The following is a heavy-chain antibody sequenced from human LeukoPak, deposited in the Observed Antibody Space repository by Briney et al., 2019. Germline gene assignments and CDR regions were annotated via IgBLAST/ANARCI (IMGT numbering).Heavy chain of an antibody. J-gene: IGHJ4*02. CDR1: GFTFSDYY. CDR2: ISSSGNTT. D-gene: IGHD6-13*01. V-gene: IGHV3-11*04. Sequence: GGSVRLSCAASGFTFSDYYMSWIRQAPGKGLEWVSYISSSGNTTYHADSVKGRFTISRDNAKNSLYLQMSSLRAEDTAVYYCAKDGGSSWYFDYWGQGTLVTVSS. CDR3: AKDGGSSWYFDY.